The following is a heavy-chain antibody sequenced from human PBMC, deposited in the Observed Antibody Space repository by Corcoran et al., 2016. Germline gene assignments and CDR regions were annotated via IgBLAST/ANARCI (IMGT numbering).Heavy chain of an antibody. D-gene: IGHD3-22*01. CDR3: ARDQPSLKYYDSSGYYSL. CDR1: GYTFTGYY. V-gene: IGHV1-2*02. J-gene: IGHJ4*02. Sequence: QVQLVQSGAEVKKPGASVKVSCKASGYTFTGYYMHWVRQAPGQGLEWMGWINPNSGGTNYAQKFQGRVTMTRDTSISTAYMELSRLRSDDTAVYYCARDQPSLKYYDSSGYYSLWGQGTLVTVSS. CDR2: INPNSGGT.